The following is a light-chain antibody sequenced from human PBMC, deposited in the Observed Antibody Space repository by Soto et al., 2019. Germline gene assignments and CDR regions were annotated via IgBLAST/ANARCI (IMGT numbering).Light chain of an antibody. J-gene: IGKJ5*01. CDR3: QQYGSSPIT. V-gene: IGKV3-20*01. CDR1: QSVSRN. CDR2: DAS. Sequence: DMVLTQSPGTLSLSPLEMDTLSVMTSQSVSRNLAWYQQKPGQAPRLLIYDASNKATGIPARVSGSGSGTDFSLTISRLEPEDFAVYYCQQYGSSPITFGQGTRLEIK.